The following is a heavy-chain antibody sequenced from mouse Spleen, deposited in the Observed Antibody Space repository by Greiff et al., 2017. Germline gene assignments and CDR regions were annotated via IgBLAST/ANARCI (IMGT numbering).Heavy chain of an antibody. CDR3: ARRGSSPLYAMDY. CDR2: ISSGGSYT. Sequence: EVKLMESGGGLVKPGGSLKLSCAASGFTFSSYAMSWVRQTPEKRLEWVATISSGGSYTYYPDSVKGRFTISRDNAKNTLYLQMSSLRSEDTAMYYCARRGSSPLYAMDYWGQGTSVTVSS. J-gene: IGHJ4*01. D-gene: IGHD1-1*01. CDR1: GFTFSSYA. V-gene: IGHV5-9-1*01.